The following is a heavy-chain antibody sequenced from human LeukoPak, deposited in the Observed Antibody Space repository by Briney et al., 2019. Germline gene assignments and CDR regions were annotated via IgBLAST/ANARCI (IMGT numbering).Heavy chain of an antibody. CDR2: FDPEDGET. CDR1: GYTLTELS. D-gene: IGHD2-15*01. V-gene: IGHV1-24*01. CDR3: ATAWGGSYCSGGSCYWY. J-gene: IGHJ4*02. Sequence: ASVKVSCKVSGYTLTELSMHWVRQAPGKGLEWMGGFDPEDGETIYAQKFQGRVTMTEDTSTDTAYKELSSLRSEDTAVYYCATAWGGSYCSGGSCYWYWGQGTLVTVSS.